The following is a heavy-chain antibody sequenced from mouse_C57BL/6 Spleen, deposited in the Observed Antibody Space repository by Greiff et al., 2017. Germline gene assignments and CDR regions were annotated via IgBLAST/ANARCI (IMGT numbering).Heavy chain of an antibody. CDR1: GFTFTDYY. D-gene: IGHD2-1*01. V-gene: IGHV7-3*01. J-gene: IGHJ2*01. CDR3: ARYMRGNPFDY. Sequence: EVQLVESGGGLVQPGGSLSLSCAASGFTFTDYYMSWVRQPPGKALEWLGFIRNKANGYTTEYSASVQGRFTISRDNSQSILYLQMKAPRAEDSATYSCARYMRGNPFDYWGQGTTLTVSS. CDR2: IRNKANGYTT.